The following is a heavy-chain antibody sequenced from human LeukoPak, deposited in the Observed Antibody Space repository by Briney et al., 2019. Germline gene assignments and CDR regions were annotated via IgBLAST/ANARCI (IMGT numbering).Heavy chain of an antibody. CDR3: ARGGALPYYDSSGSSLDY. V-gene: IGHV4-30-4*08. CDR2: IYYSGST. J-gene: IGHJ4*02. CDR1: GGSISSGDYY. Sequence: SETLSLTCTVSGGSISSGDYYWSWIRQPPGKGLEWIGYIYYSGSTYYNPSRKSRVTISVDTSKNQFSLKLSSVTAADTAVYYCARGGALPYYDSSGSSLDYWGQGTLVTVSS. D-gene: IGHD3-22*01.